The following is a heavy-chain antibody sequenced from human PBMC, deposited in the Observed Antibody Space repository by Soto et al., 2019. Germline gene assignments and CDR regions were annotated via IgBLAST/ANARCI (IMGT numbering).Heavy chain of an antibody. CDR3: ARDELPDDNWLDR. CDR2: ISGYNGNT. D-gene: IGHD1-7*01. Sequence: ASVKVSCKASGYIFINYGITWVRQAPGQGLEWMGWISGYNGNTKYADKLQGRVTMTKDTSTTTAYMELRSLRSDDTAVYYCARDELPDDNWLDRWGQGTWVTVSS. CDR1: GYIFINYG. J-gene: IGHJ5*02. V-gene: IGHV1-18*01.